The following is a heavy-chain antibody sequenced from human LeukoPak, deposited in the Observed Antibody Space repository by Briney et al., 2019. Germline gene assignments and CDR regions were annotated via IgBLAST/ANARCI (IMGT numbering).Heavy chain of an antibody. CDR1: GFTFSSYA. Sequence: GGSLRLSCAASGFTFSSYAMSWVRQAPGKGLEWVSAISGSGGSTYYADSVKGRFTISRDNSKNTLYLQMNSLRAEDTAVYYCAKDPTTIFGVAKRSVLMGDAFDIWGQGTMVTVSS. CDR3: AKDPTTIFGVAKRSVLMGDAFDI. J-gene: IGHJ3*02. V-gene: IGHV3-23*01. CDR2: ISGSGGST. D-gene: IGHD3-3*01.